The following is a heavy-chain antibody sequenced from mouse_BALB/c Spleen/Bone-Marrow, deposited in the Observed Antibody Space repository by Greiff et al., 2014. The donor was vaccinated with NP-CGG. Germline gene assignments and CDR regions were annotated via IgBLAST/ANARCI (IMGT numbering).Heavy chain of an antibody. J-gene: IGHJ3*01. D-gene: IGHD1-1*01. V-gene: IGHV1-7*01. CDR3: AREGYYGSPFAY. CDR2: INPSTGYT. CDR1: GYTFTSYW. Sequence: QVQLQQSGAELAKPGASVKMSCKASGYTFTSYWMHWVKQRPGQGLEWIGYINPSTGYTEYNQKFKDKATLTADKSSSTAYMQLSGLTSEDSAVYYCAREGYYGSPFAYWGQGTLVTVSA.